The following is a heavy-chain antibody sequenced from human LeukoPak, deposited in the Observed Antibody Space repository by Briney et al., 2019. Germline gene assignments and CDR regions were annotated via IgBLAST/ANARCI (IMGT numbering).Heavy chain of an antibody. CDR2: INPSGGST. CDR1: GYTFTSYY. CDR3: ARSITMVRGVIPPLFGY. Sequence: ASVKVSCKASGYTFTSYYMHWVRQAPGQGLEWMGIINPSGGSTSYAQKFQGRVTMTRVTSTSTVYMELSSLRSEDTAVYYCARSITMVRGVIPPLFGYWGQGTLVTVSS. V-gene: IGHV1-46*03. J-gene: IGHJ4*02. D-gene: IGHD3-10*01.